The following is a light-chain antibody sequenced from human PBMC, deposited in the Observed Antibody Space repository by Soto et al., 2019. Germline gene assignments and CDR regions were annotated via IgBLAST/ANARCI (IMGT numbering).Light chain of an antibody. CDR3: CSYAGSYSYV. J-gene: IGLJ1*01. Sequence: ALTQPRSVSGSPGQSVTISCTGTSSDVGGYNYVSWYQQHPGKAPKLMIYDVSKRPSGVPDRFSGSKSGNTAFLTISGLQAEDEADYYCCSYAGSYSYVFGTGTKVTVL. V-gene: IGLV2-11*01. CDR1: SSDVGGYNY. CDR2: DVS.